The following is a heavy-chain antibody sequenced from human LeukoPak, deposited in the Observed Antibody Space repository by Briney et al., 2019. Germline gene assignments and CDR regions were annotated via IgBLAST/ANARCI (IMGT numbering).Heavy chain of an antibody. CDR1: GFTVSSSY. CDR2: IYSGGST. CDR3: AREYCSSTSCYAGGNWFDP. J-gene: IGHJ5*02. Sequence: GGSLRLSCAASGFTVSSSYMSWVRQAPGKGLEWVSVIYSGGSTYYADSVKGRFTISRDNSKNTLYLQMNSLRAEDTAVYYCAREYCSSTSCYAGGNWFDPWGQGTLVTVSS. V-gene: IGHV3-53*01. D-gene: IGHD2-2*01.